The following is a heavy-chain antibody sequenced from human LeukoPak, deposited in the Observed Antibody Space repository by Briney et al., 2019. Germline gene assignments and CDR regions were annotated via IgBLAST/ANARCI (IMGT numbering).Heavy chain of an antibody. J-gene: IGHJ5*02. CDR3: ARKNYGSNRWFDP. D-gene: IGHD4/OR15-4a*01. V-gene: IGHV1-69*01. CDR2: IIPIFGTA. CDR1: GGTFSSYA. Sequence: SVKVSCKASGGTFSSYAISWVRQAPGQGLEWMGGIIPIFGTANYAQKFQGRVTITADESTSTAYMELSSLRSEDTAVYYCARKNYGSNRWFDPWGQGTLVTVSS.